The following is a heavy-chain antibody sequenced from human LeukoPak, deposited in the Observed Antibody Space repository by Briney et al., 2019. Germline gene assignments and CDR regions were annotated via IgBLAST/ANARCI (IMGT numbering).Heavy chain of an antibody. V-gene: IGHV3-21*01. J-gene: IGHJ5*02. Sequence: PGGSLRLSCAASGFTFSSYSMNWVRQAPGKGLEWVSSISSSSSYIYYADSVKGRFTISRDNAKNSLYLQMNSLRPEDTAVYSCAKARLGYCSGGSCPLWFDPWGQGTLVTVSS. CDR2: ISSSSSYI. D-gene: IGHD2-15*01. CDR1: GFTFSSYS. CDR3: AKARLGYCSGGSCPLWFDP.